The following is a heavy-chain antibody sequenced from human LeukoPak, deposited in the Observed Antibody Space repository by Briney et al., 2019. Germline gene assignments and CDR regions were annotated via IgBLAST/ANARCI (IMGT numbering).Heavy chain of an antibody. CDR1: GGSISSGGYY. Sequence: SQTLSLTCTVSGGSISSGGYYWSWIRQPPGKGLEWIGYIYHSGSTYYNPSLKSRVTISVDRSKNQFSLKLSSVTAADTAVYYCAREGDTIFGVVIRDGDYWGQGTLVTVSS. CDR3: AREGDTIFGVVIRDGDY. CDR2: IYHSGST. V-gene: IGHV4-30-2*01. J-gene: IGHJ4*02. D-gene: IGHD3-3*01.